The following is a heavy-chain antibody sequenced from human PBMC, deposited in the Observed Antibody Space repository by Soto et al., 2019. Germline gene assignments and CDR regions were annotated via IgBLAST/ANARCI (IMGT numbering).Heavy chain of an antibody. CDR2: IYSSGST. D-gene: IGHD3-22*01. CDR1: GGSISSGGYY. J-gene: IGHJ4*02. Sequence: QVQLQESGPGLVKPSQTLSLICTVSGGSISSGGYYWSWIRQHPGKGLEWIGYIYSSGSTYYNPSLRNRLTLSLDTSENHFSLNLSSMTAADTAVYSGARDGDGSGYCLDFWGQGTLVTVSS. V-gene: IGHV4-31*03. CDR3: ARDGDGSGYCLDF.